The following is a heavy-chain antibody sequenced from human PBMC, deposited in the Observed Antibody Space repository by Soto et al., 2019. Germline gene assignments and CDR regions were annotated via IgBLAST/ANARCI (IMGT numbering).Heavy chain of an antibody. CDR1: GGTFSSYA. J-gene: IGHJ4*02. Sequence: ASVKVSCKASGGTFSSYAISWVRQAPGQGLEWMGGIIPIFGTANYAQKFQGRVTITADESTSTAYMELSSLRSEDTAVYYCARGGSGSYGYNYWGQGTLVTVSS. V-gene: IGHV1-69*13. D-gene: IGHD5-18*01. CDR2: IIPIFGTA. CDR3: ARGGSGSYGYNY.